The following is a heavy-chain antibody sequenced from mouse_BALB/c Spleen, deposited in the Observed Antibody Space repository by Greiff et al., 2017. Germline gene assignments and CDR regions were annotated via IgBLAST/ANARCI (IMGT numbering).Heavy chain of an antibody. CDR2: ISTYYGDA. CDR3: ARKGYEREGAMDY. CDR1: GYTFTDYA. Sequence: VQLQQSGAELVRPGVSVKISCKGSGYTFTDYAMHWVKQSHAKSLEWIGVISTYYGDASYNQKFKGKATMTVDKSSSTAYMELARLTSEDSAIYYCARKGYEREGAMDYWGQGTSVTVSS. J-gene: IGHJ4*01. D-gene: IGHD2-14*01. V-gene: IGHV1S137*01.